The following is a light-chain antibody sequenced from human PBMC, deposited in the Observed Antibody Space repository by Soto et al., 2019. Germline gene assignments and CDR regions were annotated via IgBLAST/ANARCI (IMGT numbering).Light chain of an antibody. CDR2: ATA. V-gene: IGKV1-39*01. CDR1: ENIDNY. J-gene: IGKJ4*01. CDR3: QESYTTYAVT. Sequence: DIQMTQSPSSLSASLGDRVTLTCRASENIDNYLNWYQQKQGEAPKLLIYATATLQSGVPSRFSGSGSGTEFTLTISSLQAEDFATYCCQESYTTYAVTFGGGTKVDIK.